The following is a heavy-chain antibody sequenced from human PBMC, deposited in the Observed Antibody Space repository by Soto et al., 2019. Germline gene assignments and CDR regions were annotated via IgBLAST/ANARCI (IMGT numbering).Heavy chain of an antibody. CDR1: GFTFSSYG. CDR2: IWYDGSNK. Sequence: QVQLVESGGGVVQPGRSLRLSCAASGFTFSSYGMHWVRQAPGKGLEWVAVIWYDGSNKYYADSVKGRFTISRDNSKNTLYLQMNSLRAEDTAVYYCARDYNWNRYRLDYWGQGTLVTVSS. V-gene: IGHV3-33*01. J-gene: IGHJ4*02. D-gene: IGHD1-20*01. CDR3: ARDYNWNRYRLDY.